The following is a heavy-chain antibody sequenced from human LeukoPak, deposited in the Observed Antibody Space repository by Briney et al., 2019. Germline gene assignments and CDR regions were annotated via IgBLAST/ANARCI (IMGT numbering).Heavy chain of an antibody. CDR3: AKDQDVEDLTFDY. Sequence: PGGSLRLSCAASGFTFSSYSMNWVRRAPGKGLEWVSSISSSSTNIYYADSVKGRFTISRDNAKNSLYLQMNSLRAEDTAVYYCAKDQDVEDLTFDYWGQGTLVTVSS. CDR1: GFTFSSYS. V-gene: IGHV3-21*04. J-gene: IGHJ4*02. CDR2: ISSSSTNI. D-gene: IGHD5-24*01.